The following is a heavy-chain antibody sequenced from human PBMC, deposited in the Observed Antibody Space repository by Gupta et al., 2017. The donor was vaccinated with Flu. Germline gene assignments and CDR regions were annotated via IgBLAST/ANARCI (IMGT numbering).Heavy chain of an antibody. CDR3: PRARDVDWRSCPPLVAEY. CDR1: GYRFSSYG. CDR2: ISVDNGNTNYSLKT. V-gene: IGHV1-18*01. D-gene: IGHD3-9*01. Sequence: QVHLVQSGAEVKKPGASVKVSCKASGYRFSSYGISWVRQAPGQGLEWMGWISVDNGNTNYSLKTNYAQRFQGRVTMTTDTSTSKAHMELRRRRSDDTAVYYCPRARDVDWRSCPPLVAEYWAPGSLPTVSS. J-gene: IGHJ4*02.